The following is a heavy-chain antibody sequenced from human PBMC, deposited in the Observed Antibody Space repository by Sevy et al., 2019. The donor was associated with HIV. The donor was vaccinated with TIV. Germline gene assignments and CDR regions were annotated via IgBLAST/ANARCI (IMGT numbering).Heavy chain of an antibody. J-gene: IGHJ4*02. Sequence: GGSLRLSCAASGFAVSSNYMSWVRQAPGKGLEWVSVIHSDGTAYYGDSVKGRFTISRDNSKNTMYLQMNSLRAEATAVYHCARLDTDYGDYGGFDYWGQGTLVTVSS. D-gene: IGHD4-17*01. V-gene: IGHV3-53*01. CDR1: GFAVSSNY. CDR3: ARLDTDYGDYGGFDY. CDR2: IHSDGTA.